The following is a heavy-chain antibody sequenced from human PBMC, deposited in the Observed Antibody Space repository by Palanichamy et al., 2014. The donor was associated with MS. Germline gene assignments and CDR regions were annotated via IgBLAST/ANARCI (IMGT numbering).Heavy chain of an antibody. CDR2: IYYTGST. D-gene: IGHD2-8*01. Sequence: QLQLQESGPGLVKPSETLSLTCTVSGGSISSSGHHWAWIRQPPGKGLEWIGHIYYTGSTHYNPSLKSRVTISVDTSKNQFSLKLSSLTAADTALYYCVTFDCTSGTCFLDPRGQGTLVTVSS. CDR3: VTFDCTSGTCFLDP. V-gene: IGHV4-39*01. J-gene: IGHJ5*02. CDR1: GGSISSSGHH.